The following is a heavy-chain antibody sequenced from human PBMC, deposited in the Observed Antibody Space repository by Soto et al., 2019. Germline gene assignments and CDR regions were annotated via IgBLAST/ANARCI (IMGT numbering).Heavy chain of an antibody. Sequence: QVQLAQSGAEVKKPGASVKVSCKASEYTFTSYDINWVRQATGQGLEWKGWMNPNSGNTGYAQKFQGRVTMTRNTSISTAYMELSSLRSEDTAVYYCARDISGSYRFDYWGQGTLVTVSS. CDR2: MNPNSGNT. CDR1: EYTFTSYD. D-gene: IGHD1-26*01. CDR3: ARDISGSYRFDY. V-gene: IGHV1-8*01. J-gene: IGHJ4*02.